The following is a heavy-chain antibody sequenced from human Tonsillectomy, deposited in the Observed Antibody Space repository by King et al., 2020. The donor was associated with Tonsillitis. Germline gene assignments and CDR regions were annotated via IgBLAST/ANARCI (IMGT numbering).Heavy chain of an antibody. CDR2: MSTTGVIK. D-gene: IGHD6-19*01. J-gene: IGHJ4*02. CDR1: GFTFSDFV. V-gene: IGHV3-30*03. Sequence: ESGGGVVQPGRSLRLSCAASGFTFSDFVLHWVRQAPDKGLEWVAVMSTTGVIKIYSDSVKGRFTISRDNSRNTLYLQMDSLRPEDTAMYYCARDPVAGRPAYFDSWGRGTLVTVSS. CDR3: ARDPVAGRPAYFDS.